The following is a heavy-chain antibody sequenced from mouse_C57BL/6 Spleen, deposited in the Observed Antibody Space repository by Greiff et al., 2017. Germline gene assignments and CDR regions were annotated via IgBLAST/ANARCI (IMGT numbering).Heavy chain of an antibody. CDR3: AREENWYFDY. V-gene: IGHV1-82*01. CDR2: IYPGDGDT. D-gene: IGHD4-1*01. CDR1: GYAFSSSW. J-gene: IGHJ2*01. Sequence: VQLQQSGPELVKPGASVKISCKASGYAFSSSWMNWVKQRPGKGLEWIGRIYPGDGDTNYNGKFKGTATLTADKSASTAYMQLSSLTSEDSAVYFCAREENWYFDYWGQGTTLTVSS.